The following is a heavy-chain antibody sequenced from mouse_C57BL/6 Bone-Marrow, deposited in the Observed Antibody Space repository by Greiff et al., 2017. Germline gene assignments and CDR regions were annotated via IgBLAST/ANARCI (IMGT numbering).Heavy chain of an antibody. Sequence: EVQLQQSGPVLVKPGASVKMSCKASGYTFTDYYMNWVKQSHGKSLEWIGVINPYNGGTSYNQKFKGKATLTVDKSSSTAYMELNSLTSEDSAVYYWARTEGYYEYDGDAMDYGGQGTSVTVSS. V-gene: IGHV1-19*01. CDR1: GYTFTDYY. J-gene: IGHJ4*01. CDR3: ARTEGYYEYDGDAMDY. D-gene: IGHD2-4*01. CDR2: INPYNGGT.